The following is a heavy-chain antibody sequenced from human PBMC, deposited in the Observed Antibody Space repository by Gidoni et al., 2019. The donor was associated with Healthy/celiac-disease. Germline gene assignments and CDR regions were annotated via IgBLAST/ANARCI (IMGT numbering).Heavy chain of an antibody. CDR1: GFTLSSYS. Sequence: EVQLVQSGGGLVQPGGSRRLSCSASGFTLSSYSMNWVRQDPGKGLEYVSAISSNGGSTYYADSVKGRLTISRDNSKNTLYLQMSSLRAEDTAVYYCVKDVYQLPRASYFDYWGQGTLVTVSS. V-gene: IGHV3-64D*06. D-gene: IGHD2-2*01. CDR2: ISSNGGST. J-gene: IGHJ4*02. CDR3: VKDVYQLPRASYFDY.